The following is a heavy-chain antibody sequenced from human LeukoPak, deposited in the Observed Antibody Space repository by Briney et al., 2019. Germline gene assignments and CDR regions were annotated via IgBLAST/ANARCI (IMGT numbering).Heavy chain of an antibody. CDR2: VNPNSGGT. D-gene: IGHD2-15*01. CDR3: AREPIVVVVAAMANNGMDV. J-gene: IGHJ6*02. Sequence: ASVKVSCKASGYTFTGYYMHWVRQAPGQGLEWMGWVNPNSGGTNYARKFQGRVTMTRDTSISTAYMELSRLRSDDTAVYYCAREPIVVVVAAMANNGMDVWGQGTTVTVSS. V-gene: IGHV1-2*02. CDR1: GYTFTGYY.